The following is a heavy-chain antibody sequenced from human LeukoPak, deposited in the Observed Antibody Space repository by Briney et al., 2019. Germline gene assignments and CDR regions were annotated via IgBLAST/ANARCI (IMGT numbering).Heavy chain of an antibody. CDR2: ISSSSSYI. J-gene: IGHJ4*02. CDR1: AFTFSSYS. CDR3: ARDRGRLFDY. V-gene: IGHV3-21*01. Sequence: PGGSLRLSCTASAFTFSSYSMTWVRQAPGKGLEWVSSISSSSSYIYYADSVKGRFTISRDNAENSLYLLMNSLRAEDTAVYYCARDRGRLFDYWGQGTLVTVSS. D-gene: IGHD3-3*01.